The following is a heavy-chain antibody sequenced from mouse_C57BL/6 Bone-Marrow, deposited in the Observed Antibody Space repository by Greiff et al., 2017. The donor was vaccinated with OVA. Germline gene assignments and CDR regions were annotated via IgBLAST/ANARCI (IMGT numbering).Heavy chain of an antibody. V-gene: IGHV5-4*01. CDR2: ISDGGSYT. CDR3: AREAVVLRPWFAY. D-gene: IGHD2-12*01. J-gene: IGHJ3*01. CDR1: GFTFSSYA. Sequence: EVQRVESGGGLVKPGGSLKLSCAASGFTFSSYAMSWVRQTPEKRLEWVATISDGGSYTYYPDNVKGRFTISRDNAKNNLYLQMSHLKSEDTAMYYCAREAVVLRPWFAYWGQGTLVTVSA.